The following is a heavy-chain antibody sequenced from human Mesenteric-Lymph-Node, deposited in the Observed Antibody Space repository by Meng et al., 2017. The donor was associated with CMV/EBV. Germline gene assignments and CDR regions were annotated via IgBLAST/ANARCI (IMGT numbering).Heavy chain of an antibody. CDR3: ARDRSQKYCSGSSCYYY. CDR1: GFTFSSYS. D-gene: IGHD2-15*01. J-gene: IGHJ4*02. Sequence: GGSLRLSCAASGFTFSSYSMNWVRQAPGKGLEWVSYISSSSSTIYYADSVKGRFTISRDNAKNSLYLQMNSLRAEDTAVYYCARDRSQKYCSGSSCYYYWGRGTLVTVSS. CDR2: ISSSSSTI. V-gene: IGHV3-48*04.